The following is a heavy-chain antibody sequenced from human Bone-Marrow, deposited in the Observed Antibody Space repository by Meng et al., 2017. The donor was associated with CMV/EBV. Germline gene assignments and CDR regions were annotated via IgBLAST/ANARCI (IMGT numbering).Heavy chain of an antibody. CDR3: ARELSIAAEKYYFDY. J-gene: IGHJ4*02. V-gene: IGHV4-61*01. D-gene: IGHD6-6*01. CDR1: GGSISSSSYY. Sequence: SETLSLTCTVSGGSISSSSYYWGWIRQPPGKGLEWIGYIYYSGSTNYNPSLKSRVTISVDTSKNQFSLKLSSVTAADTAVYYCARELSIAAEKYYFDYWGQGNLVTCSS. CDR2: IYYSGST.